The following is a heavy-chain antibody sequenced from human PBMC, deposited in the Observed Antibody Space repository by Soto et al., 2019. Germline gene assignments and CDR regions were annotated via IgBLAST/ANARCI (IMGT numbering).Heavy chain of an antibody. V-gene: IGHV3-21*06. CDR3: AREHPADPDFVTYPFFDY. CDR1: GFSFSPYK. Sequence: VGSLRLSCVASGFSFSPYKMNWVRQAPGKGLEWVSSVSSTSQSIHYADSVKGRFTISRDNAKNSLHLQMDSLRVEDTALYYCAREHPADPDFVTYPFFDYWGQGVVVTVSS. CDR2: VSSTSQSI. J-gene: IGHJ4*02. D-gene: IGHD2-2*01.